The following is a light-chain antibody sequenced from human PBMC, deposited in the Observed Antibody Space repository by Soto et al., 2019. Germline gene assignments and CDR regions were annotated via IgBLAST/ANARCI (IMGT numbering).Light chain of an antibody. CDR3: QQSGSSPLT. CDR1: QSVSNNY. CDR2: GAS. V-gene: IGKV3-20*01. Sequence: EIVLTQSPGTLSLSPGERATLSCRASQSVSNNYLAWYQQKPGQAPRLLIYGASNRATGIPDRFSGSGSATDFTLTISSLEPEEFAVYLCQQSGSSPLTFGGGTKVEIK. J-gene: IGKJ4*01.